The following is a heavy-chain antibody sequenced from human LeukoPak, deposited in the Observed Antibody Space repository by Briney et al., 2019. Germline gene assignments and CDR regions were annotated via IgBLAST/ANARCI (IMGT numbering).Heavy chain of an antibody. J-gene: IGHJ4*02. CDR2: IYYSGST. D-gene: IGHD3-22*01. CDR3: AGHLGAYYDSSGHFDY. V-gene: IGHV4-59*01. CDR1: GGSISSYY. Sequence: SETLSLTCTVSGGSISSYYWSWIRQPPGKGLEWIGYIYYSGSTNYNPSLKSRVTISVDTSKNQFSLKLSSVTAADTAVYYCAGHLGAYYDSSGHFDYWGQGTLVTVSS.